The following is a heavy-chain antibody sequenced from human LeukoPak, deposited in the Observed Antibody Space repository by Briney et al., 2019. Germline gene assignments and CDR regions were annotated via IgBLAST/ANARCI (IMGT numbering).Heavy chain of an antibody. CDR3: ARMETYYYDSSGYYAIDY. V-gene: IGHV3-15*05. D-gene: IGHD3-22*01. CDR2: IKSKTDGGTT. CDR1: GFTFSNAW. J-gene: IGHJ4*02. Sequence: PGGSLRLSCAASGFTFSNAWMSWVRQAPGKGLEWVGRIKSKTDGGTTDYAAPVKGRFTISRDDSKNTLYLQMNSLRAEDTAVYYCARMETYYYDSSGYYAIDYWGQGTLVTVSS.